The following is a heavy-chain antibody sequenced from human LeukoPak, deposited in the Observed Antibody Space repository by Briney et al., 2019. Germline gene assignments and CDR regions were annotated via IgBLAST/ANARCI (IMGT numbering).Heavy chain of an antibody. D-gene: IGHD1-26*01. CDR2: IYTGGNT. V-gene: IGHV4-4*07. CDR1: SRSISSYY. CDR3: STGSSTWVGVFHI. Sequence: SETLSLTCTVSSRSISSYYWNWIRQPAGKGLEWIGRIYTGGNTNYNPSLKSRVIISEDKSKNQFFLTLTSVTAADTAVYYCSTGSSTWVGVFHIWGQGTVVTVSS. J-gene: IGHJ3*02.